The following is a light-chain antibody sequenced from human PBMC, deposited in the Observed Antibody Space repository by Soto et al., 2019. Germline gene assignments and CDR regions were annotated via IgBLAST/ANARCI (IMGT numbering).Light chain of an antibody. J-gene: IGKJ4*01. Sequence: EIVLTQSPATLSLSPGERATPSCSASQSINRHLAWYRQKPGQAPRLLIYDASNRATGIPARFSGSGSGTDFTLTISSLEPEDFGVYYCQQRSNWPPVTFGGGTKVDIK. V-gene: IGKV3-11*01. CDR3: QQRSNWPPVT. CDR1: QSINRH. CDR2: DAS.